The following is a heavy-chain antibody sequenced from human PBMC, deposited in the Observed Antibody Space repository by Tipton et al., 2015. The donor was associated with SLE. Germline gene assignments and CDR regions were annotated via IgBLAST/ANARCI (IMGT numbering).Heavy chain of an antibody. D-gene: IGHD3-22*01. J-gene: IGHJ4*02. CDR2: IYPGDSDT. CDR3: ARGVWEGGDSSGYAPFGY. Sequence: VQLVQSGAEVKKPGESLKISCKGSGYSFTSYWIGWVRQMPGKGLEWMGIIYPGDSDTRYSPSFQGQVTISADKSISTAYLQWSSLKASDTAMYYCARGVWEGGDSSGYAPFGYWGQGTLVTVSS. V-gene: IGHV5-51*03. CDR1: GYSFTSYW.